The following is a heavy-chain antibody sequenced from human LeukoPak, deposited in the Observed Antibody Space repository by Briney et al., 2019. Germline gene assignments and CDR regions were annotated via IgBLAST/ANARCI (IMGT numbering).Heavy chain of an antibody. J-gene: IGHJ4*02. Sequence: GGSLGLSCAASGFTFSSYGMHWVRQAPGKGLEWVAVISYDGSNKYYADSVKGRFTISRDNSKNTLYLQMNSLRAEDTAVYYCAKGGIAAANDYWGQGTLVTVSS. CDR2: ISYDGSNK. CDR3: AKGGIAAANDY. D-gene: IGHD6-13*01. V-gene: IGHV3-30*18. CDR1: GFTFSSYG.